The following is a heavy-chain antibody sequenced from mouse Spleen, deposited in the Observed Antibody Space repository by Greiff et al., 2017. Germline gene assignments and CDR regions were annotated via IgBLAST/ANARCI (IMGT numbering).Heavy chain of an antibody. D-gene: IGHD2-3*01. CDR1: GYTFTSYW. Sequence: VQLQQPGAELVKPGASVKLSCKASGYTFTSYWMHWVKQRPGQGLEWIGMIHPNSGSTNYNEKFKSKATLTVDKSSSTAYMQLSSLTSEDSAVYYCARSLYDGYFAYWGQGTLVTVSA. CDR2: IHPNSGST. J-gene: IGHJ3*01. V-gene: IGHV1-64*01. CDR3: ARSLYDGYFAY.